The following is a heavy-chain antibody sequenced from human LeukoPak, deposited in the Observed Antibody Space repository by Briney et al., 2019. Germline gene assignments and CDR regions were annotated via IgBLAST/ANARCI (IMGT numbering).Heavy chain of an antibody. CDR3: ARSRAGFTVIYFDY. CDR1: GGSISSGDYY. CDR2: IHYSGST. Sequence: SETLSLTCTVSGGSISSGDYYWSWIRQHPGKGLEWIGYIHYSGSTHYNPSLKSRVIISVDTSKNQFSLKLRSVAAADTAVYYCARSRAGFTVIYFDYWGQGTLVTVSP. V-gene: IGHV4-31*03. D-gene: IGHD4-17*01. J-gene: IGHJ4*02.